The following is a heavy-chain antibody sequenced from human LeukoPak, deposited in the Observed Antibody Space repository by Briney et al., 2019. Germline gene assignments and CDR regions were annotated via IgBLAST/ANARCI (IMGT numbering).Heavy chain of an antibody. V-gene: IGHV1-2*02. D-gene: IGHD5-24*01. J-gene: IGHJ5*02. CDR2: INPNSGGT. CDR3: ARDEMATTEGFDP. Sequence: ASVKVSCKASGYTFTGYYMHWVRQAPGQGLEWMGWINPNSGGTNYAQKFQGRVTMTRDTSISTAYMELSRLRSDDTAVYYCARDEMATTEGFDPWGQGTLVTVSS. CDR1: GYTFTGYY.